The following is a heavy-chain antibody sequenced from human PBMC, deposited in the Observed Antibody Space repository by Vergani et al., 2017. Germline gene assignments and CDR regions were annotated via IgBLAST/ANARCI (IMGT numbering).Heavy chain of an antibody. V-gene: IGHV3-30*18. CDR2: ISYDGSNK. CDR3: AKDVGYCSSTSCYAFDY. J-gene: IGHJ4*02. CDR1: GFTFSSYG. Sequence: VQLLESGGGVVQPGRSLRLSCAASGFTFSSYGMHWVRQAPGKGLEWVAVISYDGSNKYYADSVKGRFTISRDNSKNTLYLQMNSLRAKDTAVYYCAKDVGYCSSTSCYAFDYWGQGTLVTVSS. D-gene: IGHD2-2*01.